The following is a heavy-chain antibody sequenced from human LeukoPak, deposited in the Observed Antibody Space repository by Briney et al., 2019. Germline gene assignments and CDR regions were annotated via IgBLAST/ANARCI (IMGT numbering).Heavy chain of an antibody. J-gene: IGHJ4*02. Sequence: SETLSLTCAVSGGSISSGGYSWSWIRQPPGKGLEWIGYIYHSGSTYYNPSLKSRVTISVDTSKNQFSLKLSSVTAADTAVYYCARGYVITFGGVIVRHPLDYWGQGTLVTVSS. CDR2: IYHSGST. D-gene: IGHD3-16*02. CDR1: GGSISSGGYS. V-gene: IGHV4-30-2*01. CDR3: ARGYVITFGGVIVRHPLDY.